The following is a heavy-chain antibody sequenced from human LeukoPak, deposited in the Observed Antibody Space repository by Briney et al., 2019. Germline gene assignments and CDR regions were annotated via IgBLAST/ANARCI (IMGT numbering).Heavy chain of an antibody. CDR3: ARDLGAAAGTGGYYYYMDV. CDR2: IIPIFGTA. J-gene: IGHJ6*03. CDR1: GGTFSSYA. D-gene: IGHD6-13*01. V-gene: IGHV1-69*05. Sequence: RASVKVSCKASGGTFSSYAISWVRQAPGQGLEWMGGIIPIFGTANYAQKFQGRVTITTDESTSTAYMELSSLRSEDTAVYYCARDLGAAAGTGGYYYYMDVWGKGTTVTVSS.